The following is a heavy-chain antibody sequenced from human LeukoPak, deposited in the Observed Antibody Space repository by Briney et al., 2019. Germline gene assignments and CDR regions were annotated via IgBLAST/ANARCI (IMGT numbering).Heavy chain of an antibody. Sequence: SETLSLTCAVYGGSFSGYYWSWIRQPPGKGLEWIGEINHSGSTNYNPPLKSRVTISVDTSKNQFSLKLSSVTAADTAVYYCARGGEVTAFDYWGQGTLVTVSS. CDR1: GGSFSGYY. J-gene: IGHJ4*02. CDR3: ARGGEVTAFDY. V-gene: IGHV4-34*01. D-gene: IGHD2-21*02. CDR2: INHSGST.